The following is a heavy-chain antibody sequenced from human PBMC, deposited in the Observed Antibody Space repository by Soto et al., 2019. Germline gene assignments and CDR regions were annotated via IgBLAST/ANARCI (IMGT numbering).Heavy chain of an antibody. CDR3: ASEDCRHTNRLKGFDY. CDR1: GYTXSDYY. CDR2: IKPKSGGQ. V-gene: IGHV1-2*02. J-gene: IGHJ4*02. D-gene: IGHD2-15*01. Sequence: SXKVSFKTAGYTXSDYYMNWVRQAPGQGFEWVGGIKPKSGGQKSVPKFQGRFTVTRDTSTSTAYMELNRRTYDDTAVYYFASEDCRHTNRLKGFDYWGQGTLVTV.